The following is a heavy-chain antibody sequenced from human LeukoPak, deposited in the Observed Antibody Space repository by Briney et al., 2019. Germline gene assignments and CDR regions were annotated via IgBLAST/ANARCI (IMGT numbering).Heavy chain of an antibody. Sequence: SETLSLTCTVSGGSISGDYWNWIRQPPGKGLEWIGYTSYSGNTDYKPPLRSRVTMSVDTSKNQLSLKLTSATAADTAVYYCARWHSHGRYFDYRGQGALVTVSS. CDR2: TSYSGNT. CDR1: GGSISGDY. V-gene: IGHV4-59*01. D-gene: IGHD1-26*01. CDR3: ARWHSHGRYFDY. J-gene: IGHJ4*02.